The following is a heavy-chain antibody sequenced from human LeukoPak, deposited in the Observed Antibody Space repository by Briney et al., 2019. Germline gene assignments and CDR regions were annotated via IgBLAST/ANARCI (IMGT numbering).Heavy chain of an antibody. CDR3: AKDVYSSSSE. V-gene: IGHV3-33*06. CDR1: RFSFDNYG. CDR2: ISYDGNNK. J-gene: IGHJ4*02. D-gene: IGHD6-6*01. Sequence: GGSLRLSCAASRFSFDNYGMHWVRQAPGKGLEWVAVISYDGNNKYYADSVKGRFTISRDNSKNTLYLQMSSLRAEDTAVYFCAKDVYSSSSEWGQGTLVTVSS.